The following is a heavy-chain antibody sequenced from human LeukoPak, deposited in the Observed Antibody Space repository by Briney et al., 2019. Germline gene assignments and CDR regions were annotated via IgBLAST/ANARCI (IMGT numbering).Heavy chain of an antibody. CDR2: IYHSGST. D-gene: IGHD3-3*01. CDR3: ARRYDFWSGYFGYYYGMDV. V-gene: IGHV4-4*02. J-gene: IGHJ6*02. Sequence: ASETLSLTCAVSGVSISSSNWWSWVRQPPGKGLEWIGEIYHSGSTNYNPSLKSRVTISVDKSKNQFSLKLSSVTAADTAVYYCARRYDFWSGYFGYYYGMDVWGQGTTVTVSS. CDR1: GVSISSSNW.